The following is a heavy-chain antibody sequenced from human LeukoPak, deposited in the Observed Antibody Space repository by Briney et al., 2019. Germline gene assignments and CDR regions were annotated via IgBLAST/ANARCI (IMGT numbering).Heavy chain of an antibody. V-gene: IGHV3-23*01. CDR1: GFTFSSYA. CDR2: ISGSGGST. Sequence: GGSLRLSCAASGFTFSSYAMSWVRQAPGKGLEWVSAISGSGGSTYYADSVEGRFTISRDNSKNTLYLQMNSLRAEDTAVYYCGKDSTSSWYYYYGMDVWGQGTTVTVSS. J-gene: IGHJ6*02. D-gene: IGHD6-13*01. CDR3: GKDSTSSWYYYYGMDV.